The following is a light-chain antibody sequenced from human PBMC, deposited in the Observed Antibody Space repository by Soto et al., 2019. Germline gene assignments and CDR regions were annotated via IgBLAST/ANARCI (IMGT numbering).Light chain of an antibody. J-gene: IGLJ1*01. CDR2: EGS. V-gene: IGLV2-23*01. Sequence: SALTQPASGSGFAGQSITISCTGTSSDVGSYNLVSWYQQHPGKAPKLMIYEGSKRPSGVSNRFSGSKSGNTASLTISGLQAEDEADYYCCSYAGSSTYVFGTGTKVTVL. CDR3: CSYAGSSTYV. CDR1: SSDVGSYNL.